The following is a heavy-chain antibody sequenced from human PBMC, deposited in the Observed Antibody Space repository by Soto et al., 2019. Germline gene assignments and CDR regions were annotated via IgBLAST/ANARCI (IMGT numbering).Heavy chain of an antibody. Sequence: EVQLLESGGGLVQPGGSLRLSCAASGFTFSSYVMNWVRQAPGKGLEWVSTISGSGGSTYYADSVEGRFTFSRDNSKNTLQLLMNSLRAEDTAVYYCAKGGSTGWYDAFDIWGQGTMVTVSS. CDR2: ISGSGGST. D-gene: IGHD6-19*01. CDR1: GFTFSSYV. CDR3: AKGGSTGWYDAFDI. J-gene: IGHJ3*02. V-gene: IGHV3-23*01.